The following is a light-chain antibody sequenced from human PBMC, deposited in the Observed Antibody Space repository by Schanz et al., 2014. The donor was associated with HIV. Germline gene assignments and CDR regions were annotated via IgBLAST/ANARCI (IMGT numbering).Light chain of an antibody. Sequence: QSVLTQPPSASGTPGQRVTISCSGSSSNIKINAVNWYQQLPGTAPKLLIYRSNQRPSGVPDRFSGSKSGTSASLAISGLQSEDEADYYCATWDDSLKGWVFGGGTKLTVL. CDR3: ATWDDSLKGWV. CDR2: RSN. V-gene: IGLV1-44*01. CDR1: SSNIKINA. J-gene: IGLJ3*02.